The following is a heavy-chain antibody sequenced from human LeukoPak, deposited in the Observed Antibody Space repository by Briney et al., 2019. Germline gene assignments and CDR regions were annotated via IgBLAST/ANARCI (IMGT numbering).Heavy chain of an antibody. V-gene: IGHV4-34*01. CDR3: ARPGTEYAFDI. CDR2: INHSGST. J-gene: IGHJ3*02. D-gene: IGHD3-10*01. Sequence: SETLSLTCAVYGGSFSGYYWSWTRQPPGKGLEWIGEINHSGSTNYNPSLKSRVTISVDTSKNQFSLKLSSVTAADTAVHYCARPGTEYAFDIWGQGTMVTVSS. CDR1: GGSFSGYY.